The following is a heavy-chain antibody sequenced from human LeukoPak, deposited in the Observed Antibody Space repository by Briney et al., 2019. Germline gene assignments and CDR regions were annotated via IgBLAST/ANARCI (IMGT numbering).Heavy chain of an antibody. CDR1: GGSFSGYY. CDR3: ARTVYYYDSSGYYHGAYFDY. J-gene: IGHJ4*02. Sequence: SSETLSLTCAVYGGSFSGYYWSWIRQPPGKGLEWIGEINHSGSTNYNPSLKSRVTISVDTSKNQFSLKLSSVTAADTAVYYCARTVYYYDSSGYYHGAYFDYWGQGTLVTVS. D-gene: IGHD3-22*01. V-gene: IGHV4-34*01. CDR2: INHSGST.